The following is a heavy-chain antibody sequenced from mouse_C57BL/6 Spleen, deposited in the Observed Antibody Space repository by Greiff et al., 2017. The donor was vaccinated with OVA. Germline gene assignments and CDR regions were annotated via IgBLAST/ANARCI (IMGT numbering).Heavy chain of an antibody. D-gene: IGHD4-1*01. Sequence: VQLQQPGAELVRPGSSVKLSCKASGYTFTSYWMDWVKQRPGQGLEWIGNIYPSDSETHYNQKFKDKATLTVDKSSSTAYMQLSSLTSEDSAVYYCARRLANWGGDYWGQGTTLTVSS. V-gene: IGHV1-61*01. CDR2: IYPSDSET. J-gene: IGHJ2*01. CDR3: ARRLANWGGDY. CDR1: GYTFTSYW.